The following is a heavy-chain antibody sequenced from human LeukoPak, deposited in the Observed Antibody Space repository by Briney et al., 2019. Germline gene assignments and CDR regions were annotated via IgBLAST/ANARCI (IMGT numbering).Heavy chain of an antibody. Sequence: SETLSLTRTVSGDSMNNYYWSWIRQPPGKGLEWIGNIYYSGSTNYNPSLKSRVTISVDTSKNQFSLKLSSVTAADTAVYYCARARVAADIDYWGQGTLVTVSS. CDR3: ARARVAADIDY. D-gene: IGHD6-13*01. V-gene: IGHV4-59*01. J-gene: IGHJ4*02. CDR1: GDSMNNYY. CDR2: IYYSGST.